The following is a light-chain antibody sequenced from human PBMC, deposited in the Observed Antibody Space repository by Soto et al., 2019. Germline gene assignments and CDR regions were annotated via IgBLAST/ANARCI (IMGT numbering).Light chain of an antibody. J-gene: IGKJ4*01. CDR2: DAF. Sequence: EIVMTQSPATLSVSPGEGATLSCRASQSINSDLAWYQQKPGQAPRLLIYDAFTRATGIPARFSGSGSGTEFTLTISSLQSEDLAVYYCQQYSNWSPLTFGGGTKVEI. V-gene: IGKV3-15*01. CDR1: QSINSD. CDR3: QQYSNWSPLT.